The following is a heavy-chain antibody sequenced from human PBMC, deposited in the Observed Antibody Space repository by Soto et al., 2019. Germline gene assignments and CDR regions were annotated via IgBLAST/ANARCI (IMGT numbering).Heavy chain of an antibody. V-gene: IGHV3-21*01. CDR3: ARDYPAAVTIAAAGTGYGMDV. Sequence: GGSLRLSCAASGFTFSSYSMNWVRQAPGKGLEWVSSISSSSSYIYYADSVKGRFTISRDNAKNSLYLQMNSLRAEDTAVYYCARDYPAAVTIAAAGTGYGMDVWGQGTTVTVSS. CDR1: GFTFSSYS. J-gene: IGHJ6*02. CDR2: ISSSSSYI. D-gene: IGHD6-13*01.